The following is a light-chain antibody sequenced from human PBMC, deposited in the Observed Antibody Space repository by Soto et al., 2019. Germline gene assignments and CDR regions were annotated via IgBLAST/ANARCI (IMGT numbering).Light chain of an antibody. V-gene: IGKV1-33*01. CDR3: QQYDNLPLT. CDR2: DAS. J-gene: IGKJ4*01. CDR1: RSINTG. Sequence: DIQMTQSPSTRSASIGDRGTITCRASRSINTGLAWYQQKPGKAPKLLIYDASNLETGVPSRFSGSGSGTDFTFPISRLQPEDIATYYCQQYDNLPLTFGGGTKVDIK.